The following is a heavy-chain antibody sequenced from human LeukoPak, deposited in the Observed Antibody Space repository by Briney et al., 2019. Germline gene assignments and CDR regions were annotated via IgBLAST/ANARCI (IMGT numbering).Heavy chain of an antibody. J-gene: IGHJ4*02. CDR3: ARQSEGFHS. CDR1: GNSIRSHY. CDR2: IYYSGTT. V-gene: IGHV4-59*08. Sequence: PSETLSLTCTVSGNSIRSHYWNWIRQPPGKGLEWIGYIYYSGTTSYNPSLRSRLTISVDMSKKQFSLRLTSVTAADTVVYYFARQSEGFHSGGQGTLVTVSS.